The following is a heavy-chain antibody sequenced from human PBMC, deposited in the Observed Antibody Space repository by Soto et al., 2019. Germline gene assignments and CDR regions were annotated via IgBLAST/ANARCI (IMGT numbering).Heavy chain of an antibody. CDR1: GFSLSTSGVG. D-gene: IGHD2-21*02. CDR3: IQRRCGGDGPQAHASHDDYGMDV. Sequence: QITLKESGPTLVKPTQTLTLTCTFSGFSLSTSGVGVGWIRQPPGKALEWLALIYWDDDKRYSPSLRSRLTTSKDTAENQVVHTMTQMDPVDTATYYCIQRRCGGDGPQAHASHDDYGMDVWGQGTAVTVSS. J-gene: IGHJ6*02. CDR2: IYWDDDK. V-gene: IGHV2-5*02.